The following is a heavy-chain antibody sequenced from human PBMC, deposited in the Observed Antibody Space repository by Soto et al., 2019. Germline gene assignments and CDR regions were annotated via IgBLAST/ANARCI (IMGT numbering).Heavy chain of an antibody. V-gene: IGHV4-61*01. CDR1: GGSVSRGSYF. J-gene: IGHJ5*02. D-gene: IGHD3-22*01. CDR3: ARGGRDSSVYYCPGYHRQRTLVPARCGTDRLFGDPVPHLGAWWKYRP. Sequence: SETLSLTCTVSGGSVSRGSYFWSWIRQAPGKGLEWIGYIYYSGSTNYNPSLKRRVTISVDTSKNQFSLKLSSVTAADTAVYYCARGGRDSSVYYCPGYHRQRTLVPARCGTDRLFGDPVPHLGAWWKYRPWG. CDR2: IYYSGST.